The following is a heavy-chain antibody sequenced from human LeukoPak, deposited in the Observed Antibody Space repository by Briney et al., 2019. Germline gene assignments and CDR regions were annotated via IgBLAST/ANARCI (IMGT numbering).Heavy chain of an antibody. Sequence: GGSLRLSCAASGFTFSSTPMSWVRQAPGKGLEWISYISSSTSIIYYADSMKGRFTISRDNAKNSLYLQMTSLRADDTAVYYCARDPPRIGGYFDYWGQGTLVTVSS. V-gene: IGHV3-48*01. CDR2: ISSSTSII. CDR1: GFTFSSTP. J-gene: IGHJ4*02. D-gene: IGHD1-26*01. CDR3: ARDPPRIGGYFDY.